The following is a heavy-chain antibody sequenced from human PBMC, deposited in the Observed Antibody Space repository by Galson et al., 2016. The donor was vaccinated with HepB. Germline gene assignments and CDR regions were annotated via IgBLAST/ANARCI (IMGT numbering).Heavy chain of an antibody. CDR2: IYSRGST. CDR1: GFTVSNNY. CDR3: AKDREGYCRGGTCSYFDY. Sequence: SLRLSCAASGFTVSNNYMRWVRQAPGKGLECVSVIYSRGSTYYADSVKGRFTISRDNSKNTLFLQMNSLKAEETAVYYCAKDREGYCRGGTCSYFDYWGQGTLVTVSS. J-gene: IGHJ4*02. D-gene: IGHD2-15*01. V-gene: IGHV3-66*03.